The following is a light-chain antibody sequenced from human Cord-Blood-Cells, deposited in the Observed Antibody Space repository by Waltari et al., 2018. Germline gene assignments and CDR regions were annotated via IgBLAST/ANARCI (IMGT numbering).Light chain of an antibody. CDR3: QQSYSTPWT. V-gene: IGKV1-39*01. CDR2: AAS. CDR1: QSISSY. Sequence: DIQMTQSPSSLSASVGATVTITCRASQSISSYLNWYQQKPGKAPKLLIYAASSLQSGVPSRFSGRGSETDFTLTISSLQPEDFATYYCQQSYSTPWTFGQGTKVEIK. J-gene: IGKJ1*01.